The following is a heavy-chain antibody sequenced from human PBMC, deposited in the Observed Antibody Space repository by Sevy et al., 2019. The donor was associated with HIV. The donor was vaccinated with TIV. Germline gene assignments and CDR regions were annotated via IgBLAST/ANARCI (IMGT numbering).Heavy chain of an antibody. CDR3: ALERLSSAVAEYFHT. V-gene: IGHV3-30-3*01. J-gene: IGHJ1*01. D-gene: IGHD1-1*01. Sequence: GGSLRLSCAASGFTFNFFSMHWVRQAPGKGLEWVATISFDGSNEHYADSVKGRFTISRDNSKNSLFLQMNSLRADDSAVYYCALERLSSAVAEYFHTWGQGTLVTVSS. CDR2: ISFDGSNE. CDR1: GFTFNFFS.